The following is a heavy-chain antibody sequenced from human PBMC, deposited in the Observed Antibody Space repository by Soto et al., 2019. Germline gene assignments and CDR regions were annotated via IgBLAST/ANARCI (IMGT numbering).Heavy chain of an antibody. CDR3: ARGRGVVPAARLLCFDY. CDR2: IYYSGST. CDR1: GGSISSGGYY. Sequence: PSETLSLTCTVSGGSISSGGYYWSWIRQHPGKGLEWIGYIYYSGSTYYNPSLKSRVTISVDTSKNQFSLKLSSVTAADTAVYYCARGRGVVPAARLLCFDYWGQGTLVTVSS. V-gene: IGHV4-31*03. J-gene: IGHJ4*02. D-gene: IGHD2-2*01.